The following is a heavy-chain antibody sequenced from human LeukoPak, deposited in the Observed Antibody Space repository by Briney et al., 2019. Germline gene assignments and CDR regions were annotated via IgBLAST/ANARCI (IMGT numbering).Heavy chain of an antibody. CDR2: ISSSGSTI. CDR1: GFTFSTNS. J-gene: IGHJ4*02. D-gene: IGHD6-13*01. V-gene: IGHV3-48*04. Sequence: PGGSLRLSCAAPGFTFSTNSMNWVRQAPGKGLEWVSYISSSGSTIYYADSVKGRFTISRDNAKNSLYLQMNSLRAEDTAVYYCARGAAARSNDYWGQGTLVTVSS. CDR3: ARGAAARSNDY.